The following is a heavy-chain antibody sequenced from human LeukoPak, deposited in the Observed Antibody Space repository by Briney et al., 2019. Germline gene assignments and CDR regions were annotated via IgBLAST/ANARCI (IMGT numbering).Heavy chain of an antibody. CDR3: AREAGGSSWPLSHFDY. CDR2: INLNSGDT. V-gene: IGHV1-2*02. J-gene: IGHJ4*02. Sequence: GASVKVSCTASGYTFTGYYMHWVRQAPVQGLEWVGWINLNSGDTNYAQNFQGRVTMARDASISTAYMELSSLRSDDTAVYYCAREAGGSSWPLSHFDYWGQGTLVTVSS. D-gene: IGHD6-13*01. CDR1: GYTFTGYY.